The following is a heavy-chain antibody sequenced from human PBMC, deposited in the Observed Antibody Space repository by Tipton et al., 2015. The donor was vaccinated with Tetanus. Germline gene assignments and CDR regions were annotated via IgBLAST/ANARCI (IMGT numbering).Heavy chain of an antibody. CDR3: ARHNSGYFTFFDS. Sequence: TLSLTCTVSIADNTNYWGWIRQPPGKGLEWIGSIYSSGDTYSNPSLKSRVTMSVDTSRNQFSLRLSSVTAADTAEYYCARHNSGYFTFFDSWGQGILVTVSS. J-gene: IGHJ4*02. CDR2: IYSSGDT. D-gene: IGHD3-3*01. V-gene: IGHV4-39*01. CDR1: IADNTNY.